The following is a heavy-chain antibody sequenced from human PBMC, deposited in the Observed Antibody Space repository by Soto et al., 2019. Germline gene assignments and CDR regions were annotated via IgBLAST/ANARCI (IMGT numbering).Heavy chain of an antibody. Sequence: AETLSLTCTVSGGSISSYYWIWIRQAXWKGLEWIGYIYYSGSTNYNPSLKSRVTISVDTSKNQFSLKLSSVTAADTAVYYCARGAHGGNSRLNNWFDPWGQGTLVTVSS. CDR2: IYYSGST. CDR1: GGSISSYY. V-gene: IGHV4-59*01. J-gene: IGHJ5*02. D-gene: IGHD2-21*02. CDR3: ARGAHGGNSRLNNWFDP.